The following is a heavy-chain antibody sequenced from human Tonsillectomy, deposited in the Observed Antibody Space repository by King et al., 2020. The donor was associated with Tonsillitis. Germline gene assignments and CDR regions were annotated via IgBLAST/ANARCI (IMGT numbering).Heavy chain of an antibody. CDR1: GGSISSYY. J-gene: IGHJ6*02. CDR3: ARVPTYDFWSGYPLVGMDV. Sequence: QLQLQESGPGLVKPSETLSLTCTVSGGSISSYYWSWIRQPPGKGLEWIGDIYYSGSTNYNPSLKSRVTISVDTSKNQFSLKLSSVTAADTAVYYCARVPTYDFWSGYPLVGMDVWGQGTTVTVSS. V-gene: IGHV4-59*01. D-gene: IGHD3-3*01. CDR2: IYYSGST.